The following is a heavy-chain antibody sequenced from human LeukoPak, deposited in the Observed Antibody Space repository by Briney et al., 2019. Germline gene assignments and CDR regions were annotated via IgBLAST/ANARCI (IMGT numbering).Heavy chain of an antibody. CDR1: GFTFSSYW. CDR2: IKQDGSEK. V-gene: IGHV3-7*01. CDR3: ARMGSSSWHFPRYYYYMDV. Sequence: GGSLRLSRAASGFTFSSYWMSWVRQAPGKGLEWVANIKQDGSEKYYVDSVKGRFTISRDNAKNSLYLQMNSLRAEDTAVYYCARMGSSSWHFPRYYYYMDVWGKGTTVTISS. J-gene: IGHJ6*03. D-gene: IGHD6-13*01.